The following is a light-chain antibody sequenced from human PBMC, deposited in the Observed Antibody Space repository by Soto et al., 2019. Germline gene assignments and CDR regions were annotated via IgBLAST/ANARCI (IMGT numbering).Light chain of an antibody. CDR2: DAS. J-gene: IGKJ5*01. CDR3: QQYYRSSIT. V-gene: IGKV1-5*01. CDR1: QSISSW. Sequence: DLQMPQSPSTLSASVGDIVTITCRASQSISSWLAWYQQKPGKAPKLLIYDASTLERGVPSRFSGTGSGTEFTLTISSLQPDDFATYYCQQYYRSSITFGQGTRLEIK.